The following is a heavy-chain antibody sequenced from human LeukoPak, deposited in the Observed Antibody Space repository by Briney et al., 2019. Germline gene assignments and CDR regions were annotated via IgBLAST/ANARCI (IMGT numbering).Heavy chain of an antibody. CDR2: INHSGST. CDR3: ARGYGSGSYYPKDY. CDR1: GGSFSGYY. J-gene: IGHJ4*02. D-gene: IGHD3-10*01. V-gene: IGHV4-34*01. Sequence: PSETLSLTCAVYGGSFSGYYWSWIRQPPGKGLEWIGEINHSGSTNYNPSLKSRVTVSVDTSKNQWSLKLTSVTAADTAVYYCARGYGSGSYYPKDYWGQGTLVTVSS.